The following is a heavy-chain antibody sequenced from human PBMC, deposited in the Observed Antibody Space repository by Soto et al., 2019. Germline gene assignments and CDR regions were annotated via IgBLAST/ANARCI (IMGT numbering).Heavy chain of an antibody. D-gene: IGHD1-26*01. CDR2: ISSSSSYI. CDR1: GFTFSSYS. Sequence: ASVKVSCAASGFTFSSYSMNWVRQAPGKGLEWVSSISSSSSYIYYADSVKGRFTISRDNAKNSLYLQMNSLRAEDTAVYYCARWDHDYWGQGTLVTVSS. V-gene: IGHV3-21*01. J-gene: IGHJ4*02. CDR3: ARWDHDY.